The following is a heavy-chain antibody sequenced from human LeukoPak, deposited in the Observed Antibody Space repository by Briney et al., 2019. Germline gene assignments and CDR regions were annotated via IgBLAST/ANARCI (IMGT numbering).Heavy chain of an antibody. CDR2: MNPSSGTT. V-gene: IGHV1-8*01. CDR3: ARGGFRVPAANYYYYGMDV. CDR1: GYTFTSYD. J-gene: IGHJ6*02. D-gene: IGHD2-2*01. Sequence: ASVTVSCKASGYTFTSYDINWVRQATGQGLEWMGWMNPSSGTTGYAQKFQGRVTMTRNTSISTAYMELSSLRSEDTAVYYCARGGFRVPAANYYYYGMDVWGQGTTVTVSS.